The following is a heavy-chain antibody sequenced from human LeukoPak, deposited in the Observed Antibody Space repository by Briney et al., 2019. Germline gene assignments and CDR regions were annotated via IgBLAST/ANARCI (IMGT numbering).Heavy chain of an antibody. Sequence: PGGSLRLACAASGFTFDDYGMSWVRQAPGKGLEWVSGINWNGGSTGYADSVKGRFTISRDNAKNSLYLQMNSLRAEDTAFYYCARATTRHHWFDPWGQGTLVTVSS. CDR1: GFTFDDYG. J-gene: IGHJ5*02. D-gene: IGHD1-14*01. CDR3: ARATTRHHWFDP. CDR2: INWNGGST. V-gene: IGHV3-20*04.